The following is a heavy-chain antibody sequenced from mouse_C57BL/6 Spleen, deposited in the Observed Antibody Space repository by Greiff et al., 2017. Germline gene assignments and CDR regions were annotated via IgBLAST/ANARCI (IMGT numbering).Heavy chain of an antibody. CDR2: IYPGDGDT. CDR1: GYAFSSSW. Sequence: VKLLESGPELVKPGASVKISCKASGYAFSSSWMNWVKQRPGKGLEWIGRIYPGDGDTNYNGKFKGKATLTADKSSSTAYMQLSSLTSEDSAVYFCARSPSYYGSIYWYFDVWGTGTTVTVSS. D-gene: IGHD1-1*01. V-gene: IGHV1-82*01. J-gene: IGHJ1*03. CDR3: ARSPSYYGSIYWYFDV.